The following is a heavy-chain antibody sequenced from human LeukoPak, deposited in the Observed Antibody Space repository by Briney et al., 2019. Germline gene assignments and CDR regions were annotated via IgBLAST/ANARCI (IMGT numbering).Heavy chain of an antibody. CDR1: GFTFSDYY. D-gene: IGHD3-10*01. CDR3: AKGSGSPYYFDY. CDR2: ISGNGGAT. J-gene: IGHJ4*02. V-gene: IGHV3-23*01. Sequence: GGSLRLSCAASGFTFSDYYMSWIRQAPGKGLECVSLISGNGGATYYADSVKGRFTISRDNSKSTLYLQMNSLRADDTAVYYCAKGSGSPYYFDYWGQGTLVTVSS.